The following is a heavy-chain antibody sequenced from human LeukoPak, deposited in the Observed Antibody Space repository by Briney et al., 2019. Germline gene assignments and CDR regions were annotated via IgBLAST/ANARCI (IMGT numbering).Heavy chain of an antibody. J-gene: IGHJ4*02. D-gene: IGHD2-15*01. CDR2: IYYSGST. CDR1: GGSISSTSYY. V-gene: IGHV4-39*07. CDR3: ARGGSCSGGSCYVRYLYLDY. Sequence: PSETLSLTCTVSGGSISSTSYYWGWIRQPPGKGLEWIGSIYYSGSTYYNPSLKSRVTISVDTSKNQFSLKLSSVTAADTAVYYCARGGSCSGGSCYVRYLYLDYWGQGTLVTVSS.